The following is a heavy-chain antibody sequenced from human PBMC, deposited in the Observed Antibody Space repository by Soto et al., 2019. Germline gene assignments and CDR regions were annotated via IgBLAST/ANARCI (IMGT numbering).Heavy chain of an antibody. CDR1: GGTFSSYA. CDR2: IIPIFGTA. J-gene: IGHJ5*02. V-gene: IGHV1-69*01. D-gene: IGHD6-6*01. Sequence: QVQLVQSGAEVKKPGSSVKVSCKASGGTFSSYAISWVRQAPGQGLEWMGGIIPIFGTANYAQKFRGRVTITADESTSTAYMELSSLRSEDTDVYYCARVPYSSSSLGGWFDPWGQGTLVTVSS. CDR3: ARVPYSSSSLGGWFDP.